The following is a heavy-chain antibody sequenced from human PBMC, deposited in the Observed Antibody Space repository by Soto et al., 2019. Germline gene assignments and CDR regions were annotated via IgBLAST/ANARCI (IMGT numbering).Heavy chain of an antibody. CDR1: GYTFTGYY. Sequence: ASVKVSCKASGYTFTGYYMHWVRQAPGQGLEWMGWINPNSGGTNYAQKFQGWVTMTRDTSISTAYMELSRLRSDDTAVYYCARMAPFVRGVIYYYGMDVWGQGTAVTVSS. J-gene: IGHJ6*02. D-gene: IGHD3-10*01. CDR3: ARMAPFVRGVIYYYGMDV. V-gene: IGHV1-2*04. CDR2: INPNSGGT.